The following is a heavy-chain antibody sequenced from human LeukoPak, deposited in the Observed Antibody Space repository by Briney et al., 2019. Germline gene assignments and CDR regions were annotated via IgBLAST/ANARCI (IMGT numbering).Heavy chain of an antibody. CDR1: GFTFSSYA. CDR2: ISGSGGST. J-gene: IGHJ4*02. V-gene: IGHV3-23*01. D-gene: IGHD3-3*01. Sequence: PGGSLRLSCAASGFTFSSYAMSWVRQAPGKGLEWVSAISGSGGSTYYADSVKGRFTISRDNSKNTLYLQMNSLRAEDTAVYYCAKDHGIFGVVSPGTDFDYWGQGTLVTVSS. CDR3: AKDHGIFGVVSPGTDFDY.